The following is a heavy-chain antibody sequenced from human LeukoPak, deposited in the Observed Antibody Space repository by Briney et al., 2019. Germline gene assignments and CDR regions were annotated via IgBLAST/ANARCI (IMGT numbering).Heavy chain of an antibody. CDR3: ATSRTVATLDY. Sequence: GGSLRLSCAASGFTFSTYVMGWVRQAPGKGLEWVSAISGSGGSTYYADSVKGRFTISRDNSKNTLYLQMNSLRAEDTAVYYCATSRTVATLDYWGQGTLVTVSS. J-gene: IGHJ4*02. V-gene: IGHV3-23*01. D-gene: IGHD5-12*01. CDR1: GFTFSTYV. CDR2: ISGSGGST.